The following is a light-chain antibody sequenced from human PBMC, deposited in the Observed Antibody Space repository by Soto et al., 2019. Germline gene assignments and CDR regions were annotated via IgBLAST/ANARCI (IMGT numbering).Light chain of an antibody. Sequence: EVVMTQSPATLSVSPGGGANVSCRARQRIHNHLAWYQQKPGQAPRLLIYGASTMATGVPARFSGSGSATEFTLTISSLQSEDVAVYYCQQYNNWPPITFGQGTRLEIK. CDR3: QQYNNWPPIT. CDR1: QRIHNH. V-gene: IGKV3-15*01. J-gene: IGKJ5*01. CDR2: GAS.